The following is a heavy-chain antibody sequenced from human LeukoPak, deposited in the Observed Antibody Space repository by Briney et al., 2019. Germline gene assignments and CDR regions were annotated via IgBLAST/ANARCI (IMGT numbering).Heavy chain of an antibody. V-gene: IGHV1-2*02. CDR3: ARDGHCSGGSCYTFFDY. J-gene: IGHJ4*02. Sequence: ASVKVSCKASGYTFTGYYMHWVRQAPGQGLEWMGWINPNSGGTNYAQKFQGRVTMTRDTFISTAYMELSRLRSDDTAVYYCARDGHCSGGSCYTFFDYWGQGTLVTVSS. CDR2: INPNSGGT. CDR1: GYTFTGYY. D-gene: IGHD2-15*01.